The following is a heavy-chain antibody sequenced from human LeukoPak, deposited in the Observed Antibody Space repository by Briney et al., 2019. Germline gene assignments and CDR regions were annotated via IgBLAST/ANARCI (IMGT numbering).Heavy chain of an antibody. CDR1: GGTFSSYA. CDR2: IIPILGIA. Sequence: VASVKVSCKASGGTFSSYAISWVRQAPGQGLEWMGRIIPILGIANYAQKFQGRVTITADKSTSTAYMELSSLRSEDTAVYYCARDDISSWYPYYFDYWGQGTLVTVSS. D-gene: IGHD6-13*01. J-gene: IGHJ4*02. CDR3: ARDDISSWYPYYFDY. V-gene: IGHV1-69*04.